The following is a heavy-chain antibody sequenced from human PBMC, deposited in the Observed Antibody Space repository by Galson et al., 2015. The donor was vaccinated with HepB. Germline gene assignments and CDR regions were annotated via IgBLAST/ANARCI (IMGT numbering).Heavy chain of an antibody. J-gene: IGHJ4*02. D-gene: IGHD3-22*01. CDR3: ARSYNYDSSGHYPFDY. CDR2: IYRVGTT. Sequence: SLRLSCAASGFTVSGNYMSWVRQAPGKGLEWVSIIYRVGTTDYADSVKGRFTISRDNSLNTVYLQMNSLRAEDTAVYYCARSYNYDSSGHYPFDYWGQGTPVIVSS. V-gene: IGHV3-53*01. CDR1: GFTVSGNY.